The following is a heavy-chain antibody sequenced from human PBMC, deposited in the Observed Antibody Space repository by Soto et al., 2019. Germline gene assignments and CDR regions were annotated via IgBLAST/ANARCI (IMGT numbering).Heavy chain of an antibody. CDR3: ARIMTNSWYFDL. CDR1: GFTFSDPY. Sequence: EVQLVESGGGLVQPGGSLRLSCAASGFTFSDPYMDWVRPAPGKGLEWVGRTRNKANSYTTEYAASVKGRFTISRDDSRNSLYLQMNSLKTEDTAVYYCARIMTNSWYFDLWGRGTLVTVSS. D-gene: IGHD3-16*01. CDR2: TRNKANSYTT. V-gene: IGHV3-72*01. J-gene: IGHJ2*01.